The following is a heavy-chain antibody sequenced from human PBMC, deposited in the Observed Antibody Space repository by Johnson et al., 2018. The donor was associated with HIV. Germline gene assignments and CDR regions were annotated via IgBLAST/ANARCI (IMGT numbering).Heavy chain of an antibody. V-gene: IGHV3-20*04. D-gene: IGHD6-13*01. CDR3: ASDEWYSINYDAFDI. Sequence: VQLVESGGGVVRPGGSLRLSCAASGFTFDDYGMSWVRQAPGKGLEWVAGINGYGGCRGYADYVKGRFTISRDNAKNSLYLQMNCLRAEDTALYYCASDEWYSINYDAFDIWCQGTMVTVSS. CDR1: GFTFDDYG. CDR2: INGYGGCR. J-gene: IGHJ3*02.